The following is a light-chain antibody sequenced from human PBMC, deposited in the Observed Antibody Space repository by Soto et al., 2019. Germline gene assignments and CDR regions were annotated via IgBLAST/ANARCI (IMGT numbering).Light chain of an antibody. CDR3: QVWDSSSDLVV. CDR1: NIGSKS. Sequence: SYELTQPPSVSVAPGKTARITCGGNNIGSKSVHRYQQKPGQAPVLVIYYDSDRPSGIPERFPGSNSGNTATLTISRVEAGDEADYYCQVWDSSSDLVVFGGGTKLTVL. CDR2: YDS. V-gene: IGLV3-21*04. J-gene: IGLJ2*01.